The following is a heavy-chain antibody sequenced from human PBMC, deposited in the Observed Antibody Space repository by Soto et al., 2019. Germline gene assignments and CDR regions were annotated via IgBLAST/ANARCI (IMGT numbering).Heavy chain of an antibody. V-gene: IGHV3-23*01. J-gene: IGHJ4*02. CDR1: GFAFHTHA. CDR3: AKYRTPPLGLAPYSQVIKNPLVGQCFGS. D-gene: IGHD2-8*02. Sequence: EVQLLESGGGLVQPGGSLRLSCAASGFAFHTHALSWVRQAPGKGLEWVSGISASGVTTYYADSVKGRFTISRDNSRNTVTLQMNSLPAKDTAFYYCAKYRTPPLGLAPYSQVIKNPLVGQCFGSWGQGTMVTVSS. CDR2: ISASGVTT.